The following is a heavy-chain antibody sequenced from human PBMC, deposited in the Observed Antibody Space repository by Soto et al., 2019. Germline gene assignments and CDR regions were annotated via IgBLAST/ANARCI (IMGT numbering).Heavy chain of an antibody. CDR2: ISASGVST. CDR1: GFTFSTYA. CDR3: AKEPVGPDWYFDL. Sequence: PGGSLSLSCAASGFTFSTYAMTWVRQAPGKGLEWVSAISASGVSTYYADSVKGRFTISRDNSKNTLYLQMNSLRVEDTAVYYCAKEPVGPDWYFDLWGRGTLVTVSS. J-gene: IGHJ2*01. V-gene: IGHV3-23*01.